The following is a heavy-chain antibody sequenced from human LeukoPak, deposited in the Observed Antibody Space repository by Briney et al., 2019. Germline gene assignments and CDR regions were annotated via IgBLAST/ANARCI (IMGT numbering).Heavy chain of an antibody. CDR1: GFTVSNNY. D-gene: IGHD5-18*01. Sequence: GGSLRLSCVASGFTVSNNYMSWVRQAPGKGLERVSVIYSNGKAYYIDSVKGRFTISRDISQNTLFLQMNNLRAEDTAVYYCARDRADGYNYGDSFDNWGQGVLVTVSS. CDR3: ARDRADGYNYGDSFDN. CDR2: IYSNGKA. V-gene: IGHV3-66*01. J-gene: IGHJ4*02.